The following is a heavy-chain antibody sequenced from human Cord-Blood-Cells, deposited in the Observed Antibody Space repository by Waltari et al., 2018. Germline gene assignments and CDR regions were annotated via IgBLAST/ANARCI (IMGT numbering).Heavy chain of an antibody. CDR1: VGSISGGRYS. J-gene: IGHJ4*02. V-gene: IGHV4-31*03. D-gene: IGHD7-27*01. CDR3: ARGTPLTGDDY. CDR2: IYYSGST. Sequence: QVQLQESGTGLVKPSQTLSLTCTVSVGSISGGRYSCRWIRQHPGKGLEWIGYIYYSGSTYYNPSLKSRVTISVDTSKNQFSLKLSSVTAADTAVYYCARGTPLTGDDYWGQGTLVTVSS.